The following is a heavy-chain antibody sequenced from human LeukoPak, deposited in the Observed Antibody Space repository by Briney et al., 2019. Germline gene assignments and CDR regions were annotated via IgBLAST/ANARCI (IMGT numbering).Heavy chain of an antibody. CDR1: GFPFSTYA. J-gene: IGHJ4*02. D-gene: IGHD6-19*01. CDR2: ISGSGGNT. Sequence: GSLRLSCAASGFPFSTYAVSWVRPAPGKGLEWVSLISGSGGNTYYADSVKGRFTISRDNSKNTLYLQMDSLRAEDTAIYYCAKKVSSSGGPYYSDYWGQGTLVTVSS. CDR3: AKKVSSSGGPYYSDY. V-gene: IGHV3-23*01.